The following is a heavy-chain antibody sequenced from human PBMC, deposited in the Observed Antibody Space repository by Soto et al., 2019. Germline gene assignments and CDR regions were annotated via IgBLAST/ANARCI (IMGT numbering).Heavy chain of an antibody. CDR2: ISPMSGAA. D-gene: IGHD3-10*01. Sequence: QVQLVQSGAEMKKSGSSVKVSCQSSGGTFNTYAMNWVRQAPGQGPEWMGDISPMSGAANYAPKFQGRVTITADESTGTSYMQLSSLTSEDTDLYFCAREVQVHTPAFVYWGQGTLVTVSS. CDR3: AREVQVHTPAFVY. J-gene: IGHJ4*02. V-gene: IGHV1-69*19. CDR1: GGTFNTYA.